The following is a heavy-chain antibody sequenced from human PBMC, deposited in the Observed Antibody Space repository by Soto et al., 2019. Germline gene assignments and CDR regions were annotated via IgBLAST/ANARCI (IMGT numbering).Heavy chain of an antibody. V-gene: IGHV4-34*01. CDR1: GGSFSGYY. D-gene: IGHD2-2*01. CDR3: ASFPIVVVPAAMKAQHADFDY. J-gene: IGHJ4*02. Sequence: SETLSLTCAVYGGSFSGYYWSWIRQPPGKGLEWIGETNHSGSTNYNPSLKSRVTISVDTSKNQFSLKLSSVTAADTAVYYCASFPIVVVPAAMKAQHADFDYWGQGTLVTVSS. CDR2: TNHSGST.